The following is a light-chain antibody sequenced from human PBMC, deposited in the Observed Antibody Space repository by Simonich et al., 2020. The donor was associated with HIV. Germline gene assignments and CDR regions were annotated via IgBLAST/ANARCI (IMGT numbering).Light chain of an antibody. CDR1: SSDVGNYNL. CDR2: EAS. CDR3: CSYAAGSTSYV. J-gene: IGLJ1*01. Sequence: QSALTQPASVSGSPGQSITISCTGTSSDVGNYNLVSWYLLHPGKAPKLMIYEASKRPSGVSHRVSGSKSGNTASLTISGLQAEDEADYYCCSYAAGSTSYVFGTGTKVTVL. V-gene: IGLV2-23*01.